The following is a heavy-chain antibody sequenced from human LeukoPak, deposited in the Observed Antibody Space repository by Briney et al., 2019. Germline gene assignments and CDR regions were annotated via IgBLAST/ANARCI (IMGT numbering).Heavy chain of an antibody. CDR3: ARAKQSGGFDY. V-gene: IGHV4-61*02. D-gene: IGHD6-25*01. CDR1: GGSISSGSYY. CDR2: IYTSGST. J-gene: IGHJ4*02. Sequence: SQTLSLTCTVSGGSISSGSYYWSWIPPPAGKGLEWIGRIYTSGSTNYNPSLKSRVTISVDTSKNQFSLKLSSVTAADTAVYYCARAKQSGGFDYWGQGTLVTVSS.